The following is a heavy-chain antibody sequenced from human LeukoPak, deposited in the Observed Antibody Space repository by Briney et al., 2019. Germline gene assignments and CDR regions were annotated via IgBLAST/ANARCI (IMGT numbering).Heavy chain of an antibody. Sequence: SETLSLTCTVSGGSISSYYWSWLRQPPGKGLEWIGYIYYSGSTNYNPSLKSRVTISVDTSKNQFSLKLSSVTAADTPVYYCARVRKDCSSTSCYQTFDYWGQGTLVTVSS. J-gene: IGHJ4*02. CDR3: ARVRKDCSSTSCYQTFDY. CDR1: GGSISSYY. D-gene: IGHD2-2*01. CDR2: IYYSGST. V-gene: IGHV4-59*01.